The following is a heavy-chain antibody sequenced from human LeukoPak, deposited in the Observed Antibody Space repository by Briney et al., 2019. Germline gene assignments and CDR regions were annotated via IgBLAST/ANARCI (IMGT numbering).Heavy chain of an antibody. CDR2: IYYSGST. V-gene: IGHV4-59*11. Sequence: SETLSLTCTVSGGSISSHYWSWIRQPPGKGLEWIGYIYYSGSTSYNPSLKSRVTISVDTSKNQFSLKLSSVTAADTAVYYCARGITPDYWGQGTLVTVSS. CDR3: ARGITPDY. CDR1: GGSISSHY. J-gene: IGHJ4*02.